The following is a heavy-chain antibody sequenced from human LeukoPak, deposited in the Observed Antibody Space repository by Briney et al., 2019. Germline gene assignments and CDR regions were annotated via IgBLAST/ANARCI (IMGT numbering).Heavy chain of an antibody. CDR1: GGSFSGYY. CDR3: ARGEFDYYYGMDV. CDR2: INHSGST. V-gene: IGHV4-34*01. D-gene: IGHD3-10*01. Sequence: SETLSLTCAVYGGSFSGYYWSWIRQPPGKGLEWIGEINHSGSTNYNPSLKSRVTISVDTSKNQFSLKLSPVTAADTAVYYCARGEFDYYYGMDVWGQGTTVTVSS. J-gene: IGHJ6*02.